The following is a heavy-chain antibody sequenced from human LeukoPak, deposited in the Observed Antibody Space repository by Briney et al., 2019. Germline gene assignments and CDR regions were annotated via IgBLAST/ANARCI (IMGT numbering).Heavy chain of an antibody. D-gene: IGHD5-12*01. J-gene: IGHJ4*02. CDR3: AKDGDYSGYDY. V-gene: IGHV3-23*01. Sequence: GGSLRLSCAVSGLTFNNYAMSWVRQAPGKGLEWVSGISGRGASKYYADSVKGRFTISRDNSKNTLYLQMNSLRAEDTAVYYCAKDGDYSGYDYWGQGTLVTVSS. CDR1: GLTFNNYA. CDR2: ISGRGASK.